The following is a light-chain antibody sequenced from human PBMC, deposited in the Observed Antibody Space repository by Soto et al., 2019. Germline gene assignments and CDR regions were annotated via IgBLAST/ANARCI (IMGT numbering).Light chain of an antibody. Sequence: QSALTQPASVSGSPGQSITISCTGTSSDVGGYNYVSWYQQHPGKAPKLMIYDVSNRPSGVSNRFSGSKSGNTASLTIFELKSVNEADYYCSSYTSSSTLRVFGTGTKVTVL. V-gene: IGLV2-14*01. CDR2: DVS. CDR3: SSYTSSSTLRV. J-gene: IGLJ1*01. CDR1: SSDVGGYNY.